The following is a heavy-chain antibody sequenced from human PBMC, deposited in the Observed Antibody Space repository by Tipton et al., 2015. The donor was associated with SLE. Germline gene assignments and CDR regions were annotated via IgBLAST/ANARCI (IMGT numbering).Heavy chain of an antibody. V-gene: IGHV3-9*01. J-gene: IGHJ4*02. CDR1: GFTFDDYA. Sequence: SLRLSCAASGFTFDDYAIHWVRQAPGKGLEWVSGISWNSGSIGYADSVKGRFTISRDNAKNPLYLQMNSLRAEDTALYYCARGGTAPGTLYFDLWGQGILVTVSS. CDR2: ISWNSGSI. D-gene: IGHD1-7*01. CDR3: ARGGTAPGTLYFDL.